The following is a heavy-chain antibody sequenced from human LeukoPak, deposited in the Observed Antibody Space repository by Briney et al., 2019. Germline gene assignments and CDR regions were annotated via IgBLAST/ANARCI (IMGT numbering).Heavy chain of an antibody. CDR2: INHSGST. CDR1: GGSTSTYY. D-gene: IGHD6-6*01. J-gene: IGHJ1*01. V-gene: IGHV4-59*01. Sequence: SETLSLTCTVSGGSTSTYYWNWIRQPPGKGLEWIGYINHSGSTNYNPSLQSRVTISVNTSKNQFSLNLNSVTAADTAVYYCARGGAARLHFQNWGQGTLVTVSS. CDR3: ARGGAARLHFQN.